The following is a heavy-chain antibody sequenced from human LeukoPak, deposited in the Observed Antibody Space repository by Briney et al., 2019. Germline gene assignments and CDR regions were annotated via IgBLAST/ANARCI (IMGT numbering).Heavy chain of an antibody. V-gene: IGHV4-59*01. CDR3: ARRSYLDSSSSNWFDP. Sequence: SETLSLTCTVSGGSISSYYWSWIRQPPGKGLEWIGYIYYSGSTNYNPSLKSRVTISVDTSKNQFSLKLSSVTAADTAVYYCARRSYLDSSSSNWFDPWGREPWSPSPQ. D-gene: IGHD6-13*01. J-gene: IGHJ5*02. CDR2: IYYSGST. CDR1: GGSISSYY.